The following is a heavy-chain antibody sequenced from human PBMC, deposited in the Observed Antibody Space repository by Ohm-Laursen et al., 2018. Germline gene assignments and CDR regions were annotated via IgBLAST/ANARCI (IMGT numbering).Heavy chain of an antibody. D-gene: IGHD3-16*01. Sequence: SLRLSCAAFGFTFSNYAMTWVRQAPGKGLEWVSAISGGSTWYADSVKGRFTISRDNSKNTLYLQMNSLRAEDTAVYYCANSPVVSDHLGWFDPWGQGTLVTVSS. CDR1: GFTFSNYA. J-gene: IGHJ5*02. CDR2: ISGGST. V-gene: IGHV3-23*01. CDR3: ANSPVVSDHLGWFDP.